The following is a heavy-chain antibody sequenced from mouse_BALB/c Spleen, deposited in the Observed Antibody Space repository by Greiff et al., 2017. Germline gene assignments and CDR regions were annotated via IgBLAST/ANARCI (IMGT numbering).Heavy chain of an antibody. J-gene: IGHJ4*01. V-gene: IGHV14-3*02. CDR2: IDPANGNT. CDR3: TRDGNYSDAMDY. CDR1: GFNIKDTY. Sequence: VQLQQSGAELVKPGASVKLSCTASGFNIKDTYMHWVKQRPEQGLEWIGRIDPANGNTKYDPKFQGKATITADTSSNTAYLQLSSLTSEDTAVYYCTRDGNYSDAMDYWGQGTSVTVSS. D-gene: IGHD2-1*01.